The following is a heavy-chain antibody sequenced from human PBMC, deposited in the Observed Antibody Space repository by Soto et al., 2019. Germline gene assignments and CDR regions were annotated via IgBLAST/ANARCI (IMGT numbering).Heavy chain of an antibody. CDR3: ARDLLPYYYDSSGYSNWFDP. D-gene: IGHD3-22*01. CDR1: GYTFTSYG. J-gene: IGHJ5*02. Sequence: GASVKVSCKASGYTFTSYGMSWVRQAPGQGLEGMGWISAYNGNTNYAQKLQGRVTMTTDASTSTAYMELRSLRSDDTAVYYCARDLLPYYYDSSGYSNWFDPWGQGTLVTVSS. V-gene: IGHV1-18*04. CDR2: ISAYNGNT.